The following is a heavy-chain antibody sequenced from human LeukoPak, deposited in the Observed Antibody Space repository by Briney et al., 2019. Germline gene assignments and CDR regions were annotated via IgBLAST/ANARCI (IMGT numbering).Heavy chain of an antibody. V-gene: IGHV4-59*08. CDR2: IYYSGST. Sequence: SETLSLTCAVSGGSISSYYWSWIRQPPGKGLEWIGYIYYSGSTNYNPSLKSRVTISVDTSKNQFSLKLSSVTAADTAVYYCARHGWYGYYFDYWGQGTLVTVSS. CDR3: ARHGWYGYYFDY. J-gene: IGHJ4*02. D-gene: IGHD6-19*01. CDR1: GGSISSYY.